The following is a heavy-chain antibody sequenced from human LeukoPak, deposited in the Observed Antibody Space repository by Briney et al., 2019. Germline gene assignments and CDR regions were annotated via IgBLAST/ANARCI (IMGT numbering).Heavy chain of an antibody. CDR3: ARDVDYAFDS. D-gene: IGHD4-17*01. J-gene: IGHJ4*02. Sequence: PGGSLRLSFAASGFIFGNYPKKWVPQGPGKGLEWLSNIRTGGDPTYYADSVKGRFTISRDNARSSLFVQMNSLRAEDTAVYYCARDVDYAFDSWGQGALVTVSS. CDR2: IRTGGDPT. CDR1: GFIFGNYP. V-gene: IGHV3-48*01.